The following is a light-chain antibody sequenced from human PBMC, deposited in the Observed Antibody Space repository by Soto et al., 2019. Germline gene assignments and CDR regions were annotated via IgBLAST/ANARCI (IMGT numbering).Light chain of an antibody. CDR2: RGS. Sequence: DIQMTQSPSTLSASVGDTVTITCRASQSIGNWMAWYQQTPGKAPNLLIYRGSSLQSGVPSRFSGSGSGTEFTLTIVSVQPDDFAVYYCQQFNVYPYTFGRGTTLAIK. V-gene: IGKV1-5*03. CDR3: QQFNVYPYT. CDR1: QSIGNW. J-gene: IGKJ2*01.